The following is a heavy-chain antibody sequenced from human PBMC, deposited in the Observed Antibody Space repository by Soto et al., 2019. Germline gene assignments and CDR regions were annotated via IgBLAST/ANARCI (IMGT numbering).Heavy chain of an antibody. V-gene: IGHV3-23*01. CDR2: ISGSGGNT. CDR1: GFTFSSYA. Sequence: PGGSLRLSCAASGFTFSSYAMSWVRQAPGKGLEWVSTISGSGGNTYYADSVKGRFTISRDNSKNTALLQMNSLRAEDTALYYCAKGTVAGPTGFGYWGQGXLVTVSS. D-gene: IGHD6-19*01. J-gene: IGHJ4*02. CDR3: AKGTVAGPTGFGY.